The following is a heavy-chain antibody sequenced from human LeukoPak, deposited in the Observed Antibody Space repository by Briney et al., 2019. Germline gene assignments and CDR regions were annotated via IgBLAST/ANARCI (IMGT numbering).Heavy chain of an antibody. CDR2: INHSGST. CDR1: GGSFSGYY. J-gene: IGHJ4*02. CDR3: ARDTFSRAADYYYSR. V-gene: IGHV4-34*01. D-gene: IGHD3-22*01. Sequence: PETLSLTCAVYGGSFSGYYCSWIRQLPGKGLEWIGEINHSGSTNYNPSLKSRVTISVDTSKNQFSLKLSSVTAADTAVYYCARDTFSRAADYYYSRWGQGTLVTVSS.